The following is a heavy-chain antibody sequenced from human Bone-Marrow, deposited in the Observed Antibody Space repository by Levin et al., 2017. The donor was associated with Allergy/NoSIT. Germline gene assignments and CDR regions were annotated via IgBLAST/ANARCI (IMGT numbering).Heavy chain of an antibody. CDR2: IKEDETEK. V-gene: IGHV3-7*04. Sequence: PGESLKISCTASGFTFSNYWMAWVRQAPGKGLEWVANIKEDETEKYYLDSVKGRFTISRDNAKNSVYLQMNSLRAEDTAVYYCARGVYHFDFWGQGTLVTVSS. CDR3: ARGVYHFDF. CDR1: GFTFSNYW. J-gene: IGHJ4*02.